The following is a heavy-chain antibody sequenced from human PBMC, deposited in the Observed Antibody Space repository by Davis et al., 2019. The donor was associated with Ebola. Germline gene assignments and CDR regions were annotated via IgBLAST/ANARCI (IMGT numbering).Heavy chain of an antibody. CDR1: GFTFSSYA. CDR2: ISGSGGST. J-gene: IGHJ4*02. V-gene: IGHV3-23*01. D-gene: IGHD3-16*02. Sequence: GGSLRLSCAASGFTFSSYAMSWVRQAPGKGLEWVSAISGSGGSTYYADSVKGRFTISRDNSKNTLYLQMNSLRAEDTAVYYCADSLIASGFYFDYWGQGTLVTVSS. CDR3: ADSLIASGFYFDY.